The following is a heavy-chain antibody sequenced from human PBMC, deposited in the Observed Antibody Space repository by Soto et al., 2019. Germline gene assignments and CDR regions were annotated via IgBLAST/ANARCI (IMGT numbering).Heavy chain of an antibody. D-gene: IGHD3-3*01. Sequence: ASVKVSCKASGYTFTSYGISWVLQAPGQGLEWMGWISAYNGNTNYAQKLQGRVTMTTDTSTSTAYMELRSLRSDDTAVYYCARDTAERRFLEWLLNYWGQGTLVTVSS. CDR2: ISAYNGNT. J-gene: IGHJ4*02. CDR3: ARDTAERRFLEWLLNY. CDR1: GYTFTSYG. V-gene: IGHV1-18*01.